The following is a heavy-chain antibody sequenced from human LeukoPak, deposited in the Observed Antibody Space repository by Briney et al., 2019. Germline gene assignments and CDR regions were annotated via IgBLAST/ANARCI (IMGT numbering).Heavy chain of an antibody. CDR3: AREGSNYYYYYGMDV. D-gene: IGHD2-2*01. CDR2: IYYSGST. CDR1: GGSISSSSYY. Sequence: SETLSLTCTVSGGSISSSSYYWGWIRQPPGEGLEWIGSIYYSGSTYYNPSLKSRVTISVDTSKNQFSLKLSSVTAADTAVYYCAREGSNYYYYYGMDVWGQGTTVTVSS. J-gene: IGHJ6*02. V-gene: IGHV4-39*02.